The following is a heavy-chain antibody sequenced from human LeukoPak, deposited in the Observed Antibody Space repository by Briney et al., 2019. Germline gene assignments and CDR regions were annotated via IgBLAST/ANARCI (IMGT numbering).Heavy chain of an antibody. Sequence: GGSLRLSCAASGFTFSKYWMLWVRQAPGKGLESVSRINTDGTVTTYADSVKGRFTISRDNAKNTLYLQMNSLRAEDTAVYYCARALSHCSSTGCYVPFDPWGQGTLVTVSS. CDR1: GFTFSKYW. CDR2: INTDGTVT. CDR3: ARALSHCSSTGCYVPFDP. J-gene: IGHJ5*02. V-gene: IGHV3-74*01. D-gene: IGHD2-2*01.